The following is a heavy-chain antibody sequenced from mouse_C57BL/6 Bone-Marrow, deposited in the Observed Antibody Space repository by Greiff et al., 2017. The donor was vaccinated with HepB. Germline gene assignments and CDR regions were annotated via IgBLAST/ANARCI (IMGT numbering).Heavy chain of an antibody. CDR3: ARSGYDYTWFAY. Sequence: VQLQQSGPELVKPGASVKISCKASGYTFTDYYMNWVKQSHGKSLEWIGDINPNNGGTSYNQKFKGKATLTVDKSSSTAYMELRSLTSEDSAVYYCARSGYDYTWFAYWGQGTLVTVSA. CDR2: INPNNGGT. CDR1: GYTFTDYY. J-gene: IGHJ3*01. D-gene: IGHD2-4*01. V-gene: IGHV1-26*01.